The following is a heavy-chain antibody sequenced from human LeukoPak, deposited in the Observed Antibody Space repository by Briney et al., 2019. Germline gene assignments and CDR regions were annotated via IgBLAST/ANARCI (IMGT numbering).Heavy chain of an antibody. CDR1: GGSISSYY. V-gene: IGHV4-59*01. CDR3: ARESSPYYYDSSGYPELGHFDY. Sequence: SETLSLTCAVYGGSISSYYWSWIRQPPGKGLEWIGYIYYSGSTNYNPSLKSRVTISVDTSKNQFSLKLSSVTAADTAVYYCARESSPYYYDSSGYPELGHFDYWGQGTLVTVSS. J-gene: IGHJ4*02. D-gene: IGHD3-22*01. CDR2: IYYSGST.